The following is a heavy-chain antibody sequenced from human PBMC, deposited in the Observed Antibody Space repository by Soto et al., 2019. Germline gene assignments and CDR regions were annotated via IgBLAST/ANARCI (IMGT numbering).Heavy chain of an antibody. J-gene: IGHJ6*02. CDR2: VKSDGSTT. CDR3: TRTISGDMDV. V-gene: IGHV3-74*01. CDR1: GFIFTNYW. Sequence: PGGSLRLSCAASGFIFTNYWMHWVRQAPGKGLVWVSRVKSDGSTTSYADSVKGRFTISRDNAKNTVYLQMNSLRAVDTAVYFCTRTISGDMDVWGQGTTVTVSS. D-gene: IGHD2-15*01.